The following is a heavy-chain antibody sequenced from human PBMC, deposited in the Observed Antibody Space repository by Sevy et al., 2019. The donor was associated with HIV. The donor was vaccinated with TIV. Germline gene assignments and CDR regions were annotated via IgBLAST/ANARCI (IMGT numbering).Heavy chain of an antibody. CDR3: ASKIGMYGSGSYYSNYYYGMDV. D-gene: IGHD3-10*01. J-gene: IGHJ6*02. V-gene: IGHV3-7*01. CDR2: IKQDGSEK. Sequence: GGSLRLSCAASGFTFSSYWMSWVRQAPGKGLEWVANIKQDGSEKYYVDSVKGRFTISRDNAKNTLYLQMNSLSAEDTAVYYCASKIGMYGSGSYYSNYYYGMDVWGQGTTVTVSS. CDR1: GFTFSSYW.